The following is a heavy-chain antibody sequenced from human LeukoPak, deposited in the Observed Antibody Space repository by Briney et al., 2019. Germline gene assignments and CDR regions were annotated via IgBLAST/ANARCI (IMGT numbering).Heavy chain of an antibody. J-gene: IGHJ4*02. V-gene: IGHV4-34*01. CDR1: GGSFSNYH. CDR3: ARADDFWSGYAFDY. CDR2: IDHSGST. Sequence: SETLSLTCAVFGGSFSNYHWSWIRQPPGKGLEWIGEIDHSGSTNYIASLKSRVTISLDTSKNQFSLNLRSVTAADTAVYYCARADDFWSGYAFDYWGQGTLVTVSS. D-gene: IGHD3-3*01.